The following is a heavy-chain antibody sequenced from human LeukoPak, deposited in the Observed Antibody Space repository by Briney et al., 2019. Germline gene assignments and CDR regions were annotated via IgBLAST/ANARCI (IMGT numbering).Heavy chain of an antibody. J-gene: IGHJ4*02. V-gene: IGHV3-21*01. CDR1: GFTFSSYS. Sequence: GGSLRLSCAASGFTFSSYSMNWVRQAPGKGLEWVSSISSSSSYIYYADSVKGRFTISRDNAKNSLYLQMNSLRAEDTAVYYCAREKPALAYYYDSSGYYYFDYWGQGTLVTVSS. D-gene: IGHD3-22*01. CDR2: ISSSSSYI. CDR3: AREKPALAYYYDSSGYYYFDY.